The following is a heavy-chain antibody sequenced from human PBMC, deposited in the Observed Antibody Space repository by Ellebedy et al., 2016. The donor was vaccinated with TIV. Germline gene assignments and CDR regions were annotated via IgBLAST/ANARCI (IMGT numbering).Heavy chain of an antibody. CDR2: IYFSVIT. Sequence: MPSETLSLTCTASDGSISNFHWSWIPQPPGKGLKWFGYIYFSVITNYNPSLKSRVTMSVDTSKNQFSLKLSSVTTADTAVYYCARWVGHFDFWGQGAQVTVSS. CDR3: ARWVGHFDF. D-gene: IGHD1-26*01. V-gene: IGHV4-59*01. CDR1: DGSISNFH. J-gene: IGHJ4*02.